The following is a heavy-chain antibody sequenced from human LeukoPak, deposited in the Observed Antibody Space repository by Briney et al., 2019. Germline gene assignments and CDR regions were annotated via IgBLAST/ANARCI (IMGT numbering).Heavy chain of an antibody. CDR2: ISTYNGNT. CDR3: ARDYSSGWPNFDY. V-gene: IGHV1-18*01. D-gene: IGHD6-19*01. J-gene: IGHJ4*02. CDR1: GYTFTSYG. Sequence: GASVKVSCKASGYTFTSYGISWVRQAPGQGLEWMGWISTYNGNTNYAQKVQGRVTMTTDTSTSTAYMELRNLRSDDTAVYYCARDYSSGWPNFDYWGQGTLVTVSS.